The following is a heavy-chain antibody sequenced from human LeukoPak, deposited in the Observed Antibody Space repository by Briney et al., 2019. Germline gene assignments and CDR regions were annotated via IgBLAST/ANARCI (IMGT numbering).Heavy chain of an antibody. CDR1: GFTFTNYA. V-gene: IGHV3-30-3*01. J-gene: IGHJ4*02. Sequence: PGGSLRLSCAASGFTFTNYAIHWVRQAPGKGLEWVAVISYDGSNKYYADSVKGRFTISRDNAKNTLYLQMNSLRPEDTAVYYCARGRAYYDILMYGPFDYWGQGTLVTVS. D-gene: IGHD3-9*01. CDR3: ARGRAYYDILMYGPFDY. CDR2: ISYDGSNK.